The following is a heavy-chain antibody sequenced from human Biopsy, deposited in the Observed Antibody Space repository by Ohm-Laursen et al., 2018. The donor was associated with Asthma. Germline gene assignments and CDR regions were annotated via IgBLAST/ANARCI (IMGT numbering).Heavy chain of an antibody. CDR3: VRWRSGYPDHYSDL. V-gene: IGHV3-30*03. CDR2: ISFDGSNK. J-gene: IGHJ5*02. Sequence: SLRLSCAASGFTFSNYGMHWVRQAPGKGLEGGAVISFDGSNKDFADSVKGRFTISRDNSKNTLDLQMNSLRGDDTAVYYCVRWRSGYPDHYSDLWGLGTLVTVSS. CDR1: GFTFSNYG. D-gene: IGHD2-21*01.